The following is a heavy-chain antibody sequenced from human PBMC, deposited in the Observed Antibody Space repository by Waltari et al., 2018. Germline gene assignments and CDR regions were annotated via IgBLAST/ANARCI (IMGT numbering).Heavy chain of an antibody. J-gene: IGHJ4*02. D-gene: IGHD6-6*01. CDR2: IYYSGRT. CDR3: ARDIRGYSSSHFDY. Sequence: QVQLQESGPGLVKPSETLSLTCPVSGGSISSYYWSWIRPPPGKGLEWIGYIYYSGRTNYNPSLKSRVTISVDTSKNQFSLKLSSVTAADTAVYYCARDIRGYSSSHFDYWGQGTLVTVSS. V-gene: IGHV4-59*01. CDR1: GGSISSYY.